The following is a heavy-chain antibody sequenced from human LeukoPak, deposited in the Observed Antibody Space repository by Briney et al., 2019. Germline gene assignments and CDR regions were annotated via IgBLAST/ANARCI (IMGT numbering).Heavy chain of an antibody. CDR1: GGSFSGYY. Sequence: SETLSLTCAVYGGSFSGYYWSWIRQPPGKGLEWIGEINHSGSTNYNPSLKSRVTISVDTSKNQFSLKLGSVTAADTAVYYCAREGRHDSYYYGMDVWGQGTTVTVSS. V-gene: IGHV4-34*01. CDR2: INHSGST. J-gene: IGHJ6*02. CDR3: AREGRHDSYYYGMDV. D-gene: IGHD2-15*01.